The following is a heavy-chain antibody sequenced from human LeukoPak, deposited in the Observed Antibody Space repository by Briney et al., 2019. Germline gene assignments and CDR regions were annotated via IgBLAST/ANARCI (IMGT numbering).Heavy chain of an antibody. CDR2: ISDDGSRQ. D-gene: IGHD2-2*01. CDR1: GFTFRSYA. Sequence: GGSLRLSCAVSGFTFRSYAMHWVRQAPGKGLEWVAVISDDGSRQHYADFLEGRFTISRDNSKNTVSLQMSSLRTEDTAVYYCAAYGIVVVPAAPARDYWGQGTLVTVSS. CDR3: AAYGIVVVPAAPARDY. J-gene: IGHJ4*02. V-gene: IGHV3-30*15.